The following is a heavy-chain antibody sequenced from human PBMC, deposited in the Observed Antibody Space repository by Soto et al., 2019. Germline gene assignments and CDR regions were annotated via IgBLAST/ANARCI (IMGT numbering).Heavy chain of an antibody. D-gene: IGHD3-22*01. CDR1: GFTFSSYS. CDR2: ISSSSSYI. V-gene: IGHV3-21*01. J-gene: IGHJ4*02. CDR3: ARDHIYYDSSGYPSWIDY. Sequence: EVQLVESGGGLVKPGGSLRLSCAASGFTFSSYSMNWVRQAPGKGLEWVSSISSSSSYIYYADSVKGRFTISRDNAKNSLDLQMNSLRAEDTAVYYCARDHIYYDSSGYPSWIDYWGQGTLVTVSS.